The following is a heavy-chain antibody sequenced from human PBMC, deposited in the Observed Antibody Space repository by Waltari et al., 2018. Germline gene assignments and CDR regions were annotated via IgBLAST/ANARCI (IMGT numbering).Heavy chain of an antibody. V-gene: IGHV3-7*03. J-gene: IGHJ4*02. CDR2: IKQDGSEK. CDR3: ARGTYSSGWSHPSMDY. D-gene: IGHD6-19*01. CDR1: GFTFSSYW. Sequence: EVQLVESGGGLVQPGGSLRLSCAASGFTFSSYWMSWVRQAPGKGGEWVANIKQDGSEKYYVDSVKGRFTISRDNAKNSLYLQMNSLRAEDTAVYYCARGTYSSGWSHPSMDYWGQGTLVTVSS.